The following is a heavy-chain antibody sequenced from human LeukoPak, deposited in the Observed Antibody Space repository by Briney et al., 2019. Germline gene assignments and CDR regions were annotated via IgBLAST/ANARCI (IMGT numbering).Heavy chain of an antibody. CDR3: ARSRYGDPYNWFDP. J-gene: IGHJ5*02. CDR1: GGSISSYY. D-gene: IGHD4-17*01. V-gene: IGHV4-59*01. CDR2: IYYSGST. Sequence: SETLSLTCTVSGGSISSYYWSWVRQPPGKGLEWIGYIYYSGSTNYNPSLKSRVTISVDTSKNQCSLKLSSVTAADTAVYYCARSRYGDPYNWFDPWGQGTLVTVSS.